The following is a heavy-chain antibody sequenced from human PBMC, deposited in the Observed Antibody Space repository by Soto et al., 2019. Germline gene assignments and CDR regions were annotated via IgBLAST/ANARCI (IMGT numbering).Heavy chain of an antibody. D-gene: IGHD2-2*01. CDR1: GFTFDDYA. J-gene: IGHJ6*02. V-gene: IGHV3-9*01. CDR3: VKGYCSSTSCYVLGMDV. CDR2: ISWNRGNI. Sequence: LRLSCAASGFTFDDYAMHWVRQAPGKGLEWVTGISWNRGNIGYADSVKGRFTISRDNSKNSLYLQMNTLRAEDTSVYYCVKGYCSSTSCYVLGMDVWGQGTTVTVSS.